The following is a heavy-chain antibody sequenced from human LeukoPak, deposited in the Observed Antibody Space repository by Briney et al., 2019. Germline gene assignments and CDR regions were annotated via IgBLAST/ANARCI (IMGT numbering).Heavy chain of an antibody. Sequence: PGGSVRLSCAASGFTFSGYSMMWVRQGPGGGREGVSYICSSSSTIYYADSVKGRFTISRDNAKNSLYLQMNSLRAEDTAVYYCARVRDYTGYYYYMDVWRRGTTVTVSS. CDR1: GFTFSGYS. CDR2: ICSSSSTI. CDR3: ARVRDYTGYYYYMDV. J-gene: IGHJ6*03. D-gene: IGHD2-2*02. V-gene: IGHV3-48*01.